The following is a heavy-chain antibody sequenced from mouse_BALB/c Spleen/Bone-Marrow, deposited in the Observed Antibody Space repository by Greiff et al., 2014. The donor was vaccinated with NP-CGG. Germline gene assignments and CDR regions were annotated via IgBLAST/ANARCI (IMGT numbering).Heavy chain of an antibody. D-gene: IGHD1-2*01. J-gene: IGHJ4*01. CDR2: IDPANGNT. Sequence: EVQLQQSGAELAKPGASVKLSCTASGFNIKDTYMHWVKQRPEQGLEWIGRIDPANGNTKYDPKFQGKATITADTSSNTAYLQLSSLTSEDTAVYYCARSHYYGSYAMDYWGQGTSVTVSS. CDR3: ARSHYYGSYAMDY. V-gene: IGHV14-3*02. CDR1: GFNIKDTY.